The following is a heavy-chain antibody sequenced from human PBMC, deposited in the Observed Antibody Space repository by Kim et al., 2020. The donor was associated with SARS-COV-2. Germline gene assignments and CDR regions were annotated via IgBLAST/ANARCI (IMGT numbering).Heavy chain of an antibody. CDR1: GYIFTTYA. CDR2: INTNTRIP. J-gene: IGHJ5*02. V-gene: IGHV7-4-1*02. Sequence: ASVKVSCKASGYIFTTYAMNWVRQAPGQGLEWMGWINTNTRIPTYAHGFTGRFVFSLDTSVSTSHLQINDLKPEDTAVYFSARNGPAAIDTWGQGTLVTV. D-gene: IGHD2-2*01. CDR3: ARNGPAAIDT.